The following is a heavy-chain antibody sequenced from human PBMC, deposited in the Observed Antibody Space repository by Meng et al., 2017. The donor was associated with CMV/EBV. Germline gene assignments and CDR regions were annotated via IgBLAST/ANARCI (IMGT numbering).Heavy chain of an antibody. V-gene: IGHV3-74*01. CDR2: INSDGSST. J-gene: IGHJ4*02. CDR1: GFTFSSYC. CDR3: ARAYYDFWTASRGFDY. D-gene: IGHD3-3*01. Sequence: VRGVEYCGGFVVPARSLQLSCAASGFTFSSYCVHCVRPAPGKGLVWVSRINSDGSSTSYADSVKGRFTISRDNSKNTLYLQMNSLRAEDTAVYYCARAYYDFWTASRGFDYWGQGTLVTVSS.